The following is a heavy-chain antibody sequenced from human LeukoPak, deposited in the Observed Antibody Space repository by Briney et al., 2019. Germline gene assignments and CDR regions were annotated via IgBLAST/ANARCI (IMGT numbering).Heavy chain of an antibody. CDR1: GYTFTSYY. V-gene: IGHV1-46*01. CDR2: INPSGGST. D-gene: IGHD3-3*01. J-gene: IGHJ6*02. Sequence: ASVKVSCKASGYTFTSYYMHWVRQAPGQGLEWMGIINPSGGSTSYAQKFQGRVTMTRDTSTSTVYMELSSLRSEDTAVYYCAREGGAVYDFWSGCYSYYYGMDVWGQGTTVTVSS. CDR3: AREGGAVYDFWSGCYSYYYGMDV.